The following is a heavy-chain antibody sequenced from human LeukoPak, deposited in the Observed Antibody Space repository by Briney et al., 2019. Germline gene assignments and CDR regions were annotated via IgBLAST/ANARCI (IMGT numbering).Heavy chain of an antibody. Sequence: ASVKVSCKASGYIFTGYYMHWVRQAPGQGLEWMGWISAYNGNTNYAQKLQGRVTMTTDTSTSTAYMELRSLRSDDTAVYYCARDSCSSTSCYSNWFDPWGQGTLVTVSS. V-gene: IGHV1-18*04. CDR3: ARDSCSSTSCYSNWFDP. J-gene: IGHJ5*02. CDR1: GYIFTGYY. CDR2: ISAYNGNT. D-gene: IGHD2-2*01.